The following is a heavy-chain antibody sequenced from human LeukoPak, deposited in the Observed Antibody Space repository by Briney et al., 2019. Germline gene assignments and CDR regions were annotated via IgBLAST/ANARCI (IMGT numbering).Heavy chain of an antibody. Sequence: TSETLSLTCAVYGGSFSGYYWSWIRQAPGKGLEWVSAISGSGGSTYYADSVKGRFTISRDNSKNTLYLQMNSLRAEDTAVYYCARPSHIDYGDALFGYWGQGTLVAVSS. J-gene: IGHJ4*02. D-gene: IGHD4-17*01. CDR1: GGSFSGYY. CDR2: ISGSGGST. V-gene: IGHV3-23*01. CDR3: ARPSHIDYGDALFGY.